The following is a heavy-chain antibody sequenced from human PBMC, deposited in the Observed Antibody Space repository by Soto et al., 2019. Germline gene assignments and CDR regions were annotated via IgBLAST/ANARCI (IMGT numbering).Heavy chain of an antibody. CDR2: ISCNGSNK. CDR1: RSTFSRYP. V-gene: IGHV3-30*18. D-gene: IGHD6-19*01. Sequence: PGGALRLPCAASRSTFSRYPLSWVRQAPGKGLGWVSFISCNGSNKYYADSVKGRFTISRDNSKNTLYLQMNSLRAEDTAVYYCAKGSTSSGWLNHMDVWGKGTTVTVSS. CDR3: AKGSTSSGWLNHMDV. J-gene: IGHJ6*03.